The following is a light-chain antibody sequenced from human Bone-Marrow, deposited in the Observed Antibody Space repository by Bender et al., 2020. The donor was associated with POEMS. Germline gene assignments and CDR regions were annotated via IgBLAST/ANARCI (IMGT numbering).Light chain of an antibody. Sequence: QSALTQPASVSASPGQSVTISCTGTTNDIGSYDYVSWYQHHPGKAPKLMIYEANRRPSGVSLRFSGSKSGNTASLTISGLQAEDEADYYCSSWDDSLSGWVFGGGTKLTVL. V-gene: IGLV2-23*01. CDR3: SSWDDSLSGWV. CDR2: EAN. J-gene: IGLJ3*02. CDR1: TNDIGSYDY.